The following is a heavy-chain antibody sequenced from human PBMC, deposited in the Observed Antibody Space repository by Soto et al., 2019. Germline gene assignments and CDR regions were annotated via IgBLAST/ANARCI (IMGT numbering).Heavy chain of an antibody. CDR2: IYYSGST. V-gene: IGHV4-59*08. D-gene: IGHD6-19*01. Sequence: SETLSLTCTVSGGSISSYYWSWIRQPPGKGLEWIGYIYYSGSTNYNPSLKSRVTISVDTSKNQFSLKLSSVTAADTAVYYFARHVGRWLANWFYPWSQGNLVTVSS. CDR3: ARHVGRWLANWFYP. CDR1: GGSISSYY. J-gene: IGHJ5*02.